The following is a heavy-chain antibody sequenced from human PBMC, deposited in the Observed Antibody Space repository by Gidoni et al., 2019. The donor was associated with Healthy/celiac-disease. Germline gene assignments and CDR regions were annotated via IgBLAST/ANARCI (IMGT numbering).Heavy chain of an antibody. CDR2: IYYSGST. Sequence: QLQLQESGPGLVKPSETLSLTCTVSGGSISSSSYYWGWIRQPPGKGLEWIGSIYYSGSTYYNPSLKSRVTISVDTSKNQFSLKLSSVTAADTAVYYCARRDDGDYVGWFDPWGQGTLVTVSS. CDR1: GGSISSSSYY. J-gene: IGHJ5*02. V-gene: IGHV4-39*01. D-gene: IGHD4-17*01. CDR3: ARRDDGDYVGWFDP.